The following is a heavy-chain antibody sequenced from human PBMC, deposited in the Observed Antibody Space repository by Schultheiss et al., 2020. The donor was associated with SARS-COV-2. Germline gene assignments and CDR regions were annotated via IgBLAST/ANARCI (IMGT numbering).Heavy chain of an antibody. J-gene: IGHJ5*02. Sequence: GESLKISCSASGFTFSSYAMHWVRQAPGKGLEYVSAISSNGGSTYYADSVKGRFTISRDNSKNTLYLQMNSLRAEDTAVYYCARDSRIAARASYNWFDPWGQGTLVTVSS. CDR2: ISSNGGST. CDR3: ARDSRIAARASYNWFDP. CDR1: GFTFSSYA. V-gene: IGHV3-64*04. D-gene: IGHD6-6*01.